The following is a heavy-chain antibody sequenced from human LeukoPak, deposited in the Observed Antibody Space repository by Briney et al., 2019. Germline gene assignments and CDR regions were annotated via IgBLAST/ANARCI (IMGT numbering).Heavy chain of an antibody. J-gene: IGHJ4*02. D-gene: IGHD5-18*01. V-gene: IGHV1-24*01. CDR1: VYTLHELS. CDR3: ATGSGGYSYGYFDFDY. CDR2: FDPEDGET. Sequence: ASVKVSCQVSVYTLHELSMHWVRQAPGRGLEWMGGFDPEDGETIYAQKFQGRVTMTEDTSTDTAYIELSSLRSEDTAVYYCATGSGGYSYGYFDFDYWGQGTLVTVSS.